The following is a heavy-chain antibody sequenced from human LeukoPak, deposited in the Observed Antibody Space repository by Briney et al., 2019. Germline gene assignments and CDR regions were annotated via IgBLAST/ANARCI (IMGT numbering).Heavy chain of an antibody. CDR3: ARGMTTGD. D-gene: IGHD4-17*01. CDR1: GFTFSSFR. V-gene: IGHV3-7*05. J-gene: IGHJ4*02. CDR2: IKHDGSEK. Sequence: GGSLRLSCAASGFTFSSFRMNWVRQAPGKGLEWVANIKHDGSEKYYVDSVKGRFTISRDNAKSSLFLQMNSLRVEDTAVYYCARGMTTGDWGQGTLVTVSS.